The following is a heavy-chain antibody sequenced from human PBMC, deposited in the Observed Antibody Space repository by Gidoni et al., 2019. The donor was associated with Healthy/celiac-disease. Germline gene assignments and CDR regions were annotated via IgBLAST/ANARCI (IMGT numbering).Heavy chain of an antibody. D-gene: IGHD7-27*01. Sequence: QVQLQPWGAGLLKPSEPLSLTCAVYGGSFSGYYWSWIRQHPGKGLEWIGEINHSGSTNYNPSLKSRVTISVDTSKNQFSLKLSSVTAADTAVYYCARGLPGLGNHYFDYWGQGTLVTVSS. CDR3: ARGLPGLGNHYFDY. J-gene: IGHJ4*02. CDR1: GGSFSGYY. CDR2: INHSGST. V-gene: IGHV4-34*01.